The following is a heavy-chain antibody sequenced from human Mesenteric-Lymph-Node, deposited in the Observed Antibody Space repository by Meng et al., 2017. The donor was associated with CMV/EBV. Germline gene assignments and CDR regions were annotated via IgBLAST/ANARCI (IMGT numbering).Heavy chain of an antibody. CDR3: AGPLSYCSGGGCYLGDNWFDP. V-gene: IGHV3-9*01. CDR2: ISWNSEII. CDR1: GFNFDDFA. D-gene: IGHD2-15*01. J-gene: IGHJ5*02. Sequence: SLKISCVASGFNFDDFAMHWVRQIPGRGLEWVARISWNSEIIDYVDSVKGRFTISRDNAKNSLYLQMNSLRAEDTAVYYCAGPLSYCSGGGCYLGDNWFDPWGQGTLVTVSS.